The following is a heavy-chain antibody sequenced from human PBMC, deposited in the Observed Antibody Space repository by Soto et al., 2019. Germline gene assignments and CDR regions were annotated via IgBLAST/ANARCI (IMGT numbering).Heavy chain of an antibody. J-gene: IGHJ2*01. CDR2: IYYSGST. D-gene: IGHD6-19*01. CDR3: ARGPQWLVPWYFDL. V-gene: IGHV4-39*01. Sequence: QLQLQESGPGLVKPSETLSLTCTVSGGSISSSSYYWGWIRQPPGKGLEWIGSIYYSGSTYYNPSLKSRVTISVDTSKNQFSLKLSSVTAADTAVYYCARGPQWLVPWYFDLWGRGTLVTVSS. CDR1: GGSISSSSYY.